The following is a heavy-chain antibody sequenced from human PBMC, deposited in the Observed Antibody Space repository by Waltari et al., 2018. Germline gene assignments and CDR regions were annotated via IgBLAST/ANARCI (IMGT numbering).Heavy chain of an antibody. CDR3: AKRSGYFIHY. V-gene: IGHV3-23*01. CDR2: STNAGDIT. D-gene: IGHD3-3*01. CDR1: GFTFSSYT. Sequence: EVELLDSGGGLVYPGGSLRLSCVSSGFTFSSYTMAWVRLIPGRGLELITASTNAGDITYYAATLEGRFTITRANSRKTLSLQMNRVRVEDTARYYCAKRSGYFIHYWGQGTLITVSS. J-gene: IGHJ4*02.